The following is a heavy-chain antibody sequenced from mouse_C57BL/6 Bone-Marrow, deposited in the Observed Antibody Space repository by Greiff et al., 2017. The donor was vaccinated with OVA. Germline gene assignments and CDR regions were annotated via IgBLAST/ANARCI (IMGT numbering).Heavy chain of an antibody. CDR2: ISDGGSYT. CDR1: GFTFSSYA. Sequence: DVKLVESGGGLVKPGGSLKLSCAASGFTFSSYAMSWVRQTPEKRLEWVATISDGGSYTYYPDNVKGRFTISRDNAKNNLYLQMSHLKSEDTAMYYCARSSYYYGSSYWWYFDVWGTGTTVTVSS. CDR3: ARSSYYYGSSYWWYFDV. V-gene: IGHV5-4*03. D-gene: IGHD1-1*01. J-gene: IGHJ1*03.